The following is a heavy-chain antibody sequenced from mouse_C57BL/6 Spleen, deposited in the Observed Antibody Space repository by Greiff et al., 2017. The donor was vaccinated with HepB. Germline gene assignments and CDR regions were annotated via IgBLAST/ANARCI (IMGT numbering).Heavy chain of an antibody. D-gene: IGHD1-1*01. Sequence: QVQLKQSGAELVRPGTSVKVSCKASGYAFTNYLIEWVKQRPGQGLEWIGVINPGSGGTNYNEKFKGKATLTADKSSSTAYMQLSSLTSEDSAVYFCAREREIYYGSSRAWFAYWGQGTLVTVSA. V-gene: IGHV1-54*01. CDR3: AREREIYYGSSRAWFAY. J-gene: IGHJ3*01. CDR1: GYAFTNYL. CDR2: INPGSGGT.